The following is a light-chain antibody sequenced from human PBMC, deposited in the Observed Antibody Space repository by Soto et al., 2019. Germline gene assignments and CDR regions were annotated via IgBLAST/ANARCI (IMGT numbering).Light chain of an antibody. Sequence: EIVLTQSPGTLSLSPGERATLSGRASQAVPSTYLPWYQQKPGQAPRLLIFDASTRATGIPDRFSGSGSGTDFTLTISRLEPEDFAVYYCLQYGFSPKTFGQGTKVDIK. CDR2: DAS. V-gene: IGKV3-20*01. CDR3: LQYGFSPKT. J-gene: IGKJ1*01. CDR1: QAVPSTY.